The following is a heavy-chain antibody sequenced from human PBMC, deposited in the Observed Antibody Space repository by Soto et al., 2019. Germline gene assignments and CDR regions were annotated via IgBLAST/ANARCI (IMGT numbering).Heavy chain of an antibody. V-gene: IGHV1-46*01. CDR3: AREENCRGGTCYSEYFHH. Sequence: QVQLVQSGAEVKKPGASVKVSCKTSGYIFTAYSMHWVRQAPGQGLEWMGGVNPSGGSAHYAQSFEGRVTLTRDTSTSTFYMELSSLRSEDTAVYYCAREENCRGGTCYSEYFHHWGQGTLVTDSS. CDR2: VNPSGGSA. D-gene: IGHD2-15*01. CDR1: GYIFTAYS. J-gene: IGHJ1*01.